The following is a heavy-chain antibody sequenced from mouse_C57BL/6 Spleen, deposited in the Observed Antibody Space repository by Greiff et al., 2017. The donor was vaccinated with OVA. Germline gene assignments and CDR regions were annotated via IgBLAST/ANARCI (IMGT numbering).Heavy chain of an antibody. CDR2: INPNNGGT. J-gene: IGHJ3*01. D-gene: IGHD4-1*01. CDR1: GYTFTDYY. CDR3: ARNWDGFAY. Sequence: EVQLQQSGPELVKPGASVKISCKASGYTFTDYYMNWVKQSHGKSLEWIGDINPNNGGTSYNQKFKGKATLTVEKSSSTAYMELRSLTSEDAAVYYCARNWDGFAYWGQGTLVTVSA. V-gene: IGHV1-26*01.